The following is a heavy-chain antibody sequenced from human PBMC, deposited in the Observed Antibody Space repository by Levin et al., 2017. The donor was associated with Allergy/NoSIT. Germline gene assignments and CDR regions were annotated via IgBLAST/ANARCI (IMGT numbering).Heavy chain of an antibody. D-gene: IGHD6-19*01. J-gene: IGHJ4*02. CDR1: GFTFSTYG. Sequence: GGSLRLSCAASGFTFSTYGIHWVRQAPGKGLEWVAGISYDGSNKYYAASVKGRFTISRDTSKNMLYLQMNFLRAEDTALYYCAKEGQDSGWSYYFDCWGQGTLVTVSS. CDR2: ISYDGSNK. CDR3: AKEGQDSGWSYYFDC. V-gene: IGHV3-30*18.